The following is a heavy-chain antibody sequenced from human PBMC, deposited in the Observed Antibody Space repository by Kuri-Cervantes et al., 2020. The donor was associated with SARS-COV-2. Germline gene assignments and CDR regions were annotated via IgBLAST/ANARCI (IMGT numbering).Heavy chain of an antibody. CDR2: ISSDGKNK. D-gene: IGHD2-21*01. CDR1: GFIFDDFA. V-gene: IGHV3-30*18. Sequence: GESLKISCAASGFIFDDFAMHWVRQAPGKGLEWVTFISSDGKNKKCMASGKGRFTISRDNSRNTLHLQMKSLRDEDTAIYYCAKDRAGVHDFWGQGTLVTVSS. J-gene: IGHJ4*02. CDR3: AKDRAGVHDF.